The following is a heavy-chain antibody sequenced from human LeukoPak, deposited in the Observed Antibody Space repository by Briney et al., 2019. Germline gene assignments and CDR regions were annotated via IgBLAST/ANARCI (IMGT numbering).Heavy chain of an antibody. CDR3: AREVTAMVTS. CDR2: INHSGST. J-gene: IGHJ5*02. Sequence: SETLSLTCTVSGGSMSSYYWSWIRQPPGKGLEWIGEINHSGSTNYNPSLKSRVTISVDTSKNQFSLKLSSVTAADTAVYYCAREVTAMVTSWGQGTLVTVSS. D-gene: IGHD5-18*01. V-gene: IGHV4-34*01. CDR1: GGSMSSYY.